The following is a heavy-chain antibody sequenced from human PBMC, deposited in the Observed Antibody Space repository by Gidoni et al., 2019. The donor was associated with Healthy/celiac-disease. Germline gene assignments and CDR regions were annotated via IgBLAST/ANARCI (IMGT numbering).Heavy chain of an antibody. CDR2: INPNSGGT. Sequence: QVQLVQSGAEVTNPGASVKFSCKASGYTFTGYYMHWVRQAPGQGLEWMGRINPNSGGTNYAQKLQGRVTMTRERSISKDYRELRRLRSDDTAVYYCAREEGGSYRKFDYRGQGTLVTVSS. V-gene: IGHV1-2*06. D-gene: IGHD1-26*01. J-gene: IGHJ4*02. CDR3: AREEGGSYRKFDY. CDR1: GYTFTGYY.